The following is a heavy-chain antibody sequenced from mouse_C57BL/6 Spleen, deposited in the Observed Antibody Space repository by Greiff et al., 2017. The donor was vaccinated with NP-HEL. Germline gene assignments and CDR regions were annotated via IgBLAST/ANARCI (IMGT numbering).Heavy chain of an antibody. D-gene: IGHD2-4*01. Sequence: EVQLQQSGTVLARPGASVKMSCKTSGYTFTSYWMHWVKQRPGQGLEWIGAIYPGNSDTSYNQKFKGKAKMTAVTSASTAYMELSSLTNEDSAVYYCTWIYYDYDVGFAYWGQGTLVTVSA. V-gene: IGHV1-5*01. CDR1: GYTFTSYW. CDR3: TWIYYDYDVGFAY. J-gene: IGHJ3*01. CDR2: IYPGNSDT.